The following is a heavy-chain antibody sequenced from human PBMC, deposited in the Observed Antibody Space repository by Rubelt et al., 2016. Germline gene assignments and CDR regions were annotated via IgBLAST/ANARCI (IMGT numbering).Heavy chain of an antibody. Sequence: SISSSSSYIYYADSVKGRFTISRDNSKNTLYLQMNSLRAEDTAVYYCAREGGVSFIVGATPYFDYWGREPWSPSPQ. D-gene: IGHD1-26*01. CDR2: ISSSSSYI. CDR3: AREGGVSFIVGATPYFDY. V-gene: IGHV3-21*01. J-gene: IGHJ4*02.